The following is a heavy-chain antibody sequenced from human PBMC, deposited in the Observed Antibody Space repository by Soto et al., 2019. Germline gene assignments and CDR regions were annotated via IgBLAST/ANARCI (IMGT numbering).Heavy chain of an antibody. V-gene: IGHV5-51*01. Sequence: PGESLKISCKVSGYSFTSYWIGGVRQMPGKGLEWMGIIYPGDSDTRYSPSFQGQVTISADKSISTAYLQWSSLKASDTAMYYCARQLTSAYDFWSVGNYYGMDVWGQGTTVTVSS. CDR2: IYPGDSDT. CDR3: ARQLTSAYDFWSVGNYYGMDV. J-gene: IGHJ6*02. CDR1: GYSFTSYW. D-gene: IGHD3-3*01.